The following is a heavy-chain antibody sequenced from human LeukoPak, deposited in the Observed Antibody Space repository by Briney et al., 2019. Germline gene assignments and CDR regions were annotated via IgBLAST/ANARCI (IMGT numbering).Heavy chain of an antibody. V-gene: IGHV3-48*03. J-gene: IGHJ1*01. CDR2: ISSSGSTI. CDR3: ARDLFDVVPAATNFQH. CDR1: GFTFSSYE. Sequence: PGGSLRLSCAASGFTFSSYEMNWVRQAPGKGLEWVSYISSSGSTIYYADSVKGRFTISRDNAENSLYLQMNSLRAEDTAVYYCARDLFDVVPAATNFQHWGQGNLVTVSS. D-gene: IGHD2-2*01.